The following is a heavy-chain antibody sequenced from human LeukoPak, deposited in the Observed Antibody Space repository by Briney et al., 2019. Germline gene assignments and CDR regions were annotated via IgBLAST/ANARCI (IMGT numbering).Heavy chain of an antibody. D-gene: IGHD6-6*01. J-gene: IGHJ6*03. CDR1: GFTFSSYS. Sequence: GGSLRLSCAASGFTFSSYSMNWVRQAPGEGLEWVSYISSSSSTIYYADSVKGRFTISRDNAKNSLYLQMNSLRAEDTAVYYCARVVVGYSSSFGVEDYYYYYYMDVWGKGTTVTISS. CDR2: ISSSSSTI. V-gene: IGHV3-48*01. CDR3: ARVVVGYSSSFGVEDYYYYYYMDV.